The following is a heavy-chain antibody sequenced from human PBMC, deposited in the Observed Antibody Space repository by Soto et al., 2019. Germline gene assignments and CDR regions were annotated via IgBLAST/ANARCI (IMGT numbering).Heavy chain of an antibody. CDR3: APLTFNPPPAGFDY. CDR2: IYWNDDK. Sequence: QITLKESGPTLVKPTQTLTLTCTFSGFSLSTSGVGVGWIRQPPGKALEWLALIYWNDDKRYSPSLKSRLTITKDTSKNQVVLTMTNMDPVDTATYYCAPLTFNPPPAGFDYWGQGTLVTVSS. D-gene: IGHD3-16*01. J-gene: IGHJ4*02. CDR1: GFSLSTSGVG. V-gene: IGHV2-5*01.